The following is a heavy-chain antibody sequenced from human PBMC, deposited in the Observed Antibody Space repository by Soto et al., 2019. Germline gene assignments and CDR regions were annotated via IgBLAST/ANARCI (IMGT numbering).Heavy chain of an antibody. CDR3: ATVLTGAEAWFGT. D-gene: IGHD2-8*01. Sequence: ASVXVSFKASCYTFSNYGITCVLQAPGQPLEWLGWISLYSDGTNYAQKLQGRVSMTTDTSTTTAKMELRSLRSDDTAVYYCATVLTGAEAWFGTWGQGTLVKVYS. CDR1: CYTFSNYG. J-gene: IGHJ5*02. V-gene: IGHV1-18*01. CDR2: ISLYSDGT.